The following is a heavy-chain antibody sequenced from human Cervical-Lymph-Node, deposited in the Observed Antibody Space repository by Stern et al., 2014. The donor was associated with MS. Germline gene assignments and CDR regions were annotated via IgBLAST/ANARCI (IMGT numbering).Heavy chain of an antibody. V-gene: IGHV4-59*01. Sequence: VQLEESGPGLLKPSETLSLTCSVSGTSISSYYWSWIRQPPGKGLEWIGYIYYSGSTNYNPSLKSRVTISGDTSKNQFSLRLNSVTAADTAVYYCARGRAALDYWGQGTLVTVSS. CDR2: IYYSGST. CDR1: GTSISSYY. D-gene: IGHD6-13*01. CDR3: ARGRAALDY. J-gene: IGHJ4*02.